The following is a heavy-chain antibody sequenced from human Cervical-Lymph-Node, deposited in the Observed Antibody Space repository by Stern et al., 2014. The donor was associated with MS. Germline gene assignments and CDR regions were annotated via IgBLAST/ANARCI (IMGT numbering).Heavy chain of an antibody. CDR3: ARSPDLYDSSGYYFD. V-gene: IGHV1-69*04. CDR2: IIPFLGIA. Sequence: DQLVESGAEVKKPGSSVKVSCKASGGTLTNYAVSWVRQAPGQGLEWIGKIIPFLGIANDAHKFQGRVTLTAAATTSYMEVSSLRSDDTAVYYCARSPDLYDSSGYYFDWGQGTLVTVSS. J-gene: IGHJ4*02. CDR1: GGTLTNYA. D-gene: IGHD3-22*01.